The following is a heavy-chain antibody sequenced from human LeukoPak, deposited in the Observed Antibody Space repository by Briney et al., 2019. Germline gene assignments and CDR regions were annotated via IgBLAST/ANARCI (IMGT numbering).Heavy chain of an antibody. CDR1: GFTFSSYA. V-gene: IGHV3-30-3*01. CDR3: AREGSSGWL. Sequence: GGSLRLSCAASGFTFSSYAMHWVRQAPGKGLEWVAVISYDGSNKYYADSVKGRFTISRDNSKNTLYLQMNSLRAEDTAVYYCAREGSSGWLWGQGALVTVSS. D-gene: IGHD6-19*01. J-gene: IGHJ4*02. CDR2: ISYDGSNK.